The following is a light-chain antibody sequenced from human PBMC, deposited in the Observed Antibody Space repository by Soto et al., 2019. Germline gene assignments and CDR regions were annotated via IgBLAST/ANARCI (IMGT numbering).Light chain of an antibody. CDR1: HTISSSY. J-gene: IGKJ1*01. CDR3: QQYDSSSPRT. Sequence: EIVLTQSPGTLSVSPGERATLSCRASHTISSSYLAWYQQKPGQAPRLLVFGISSRATGVPDRFRGSGSGTEYTLTITRLEPEDFAVYYCQQYDSSSPRTFGQGTKVDIK. CDR2: GIS. V-gene: IGKV3-20*01.